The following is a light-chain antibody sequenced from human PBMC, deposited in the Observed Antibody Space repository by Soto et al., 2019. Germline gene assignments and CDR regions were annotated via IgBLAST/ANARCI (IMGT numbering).Light chain of an antibody. CDR3: QQYDNWPPLT. J-gene: IGKJ4*01. Sequence: EIVLTQSPATLSLSPGERATLSCRASQSVSSYLAWYQQKPGQAPRLLIYGASSRATGIPDRFSGSGSGTDFTLTISSLQSEDFAVYYCQQYDNWPPLTFGGGTKV. CDR2: GAS. CDR1: QSVSSY. V-gene: IGKV3D-15*01.